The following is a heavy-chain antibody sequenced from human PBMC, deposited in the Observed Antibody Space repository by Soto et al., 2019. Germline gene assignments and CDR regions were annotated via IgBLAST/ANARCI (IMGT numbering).Heavy chain of an antibody. D-gene: IGHD6-13*01. J-gene: IGHJ6*02. CDR1: GFTFSSYS. CDR2: ISSSSSTI. V-gene: IGHV3-48*02. Sequence: VGSLRLSCAASGFTFSSYSMNWVRQAPGKGLEWVSYISSSSSTIYYADSVKGRFTISRDNAKNSLYLQMNSLRDEDTAVYYCARDLGKIAAAGYGMDVWGQGTTVTVSS. CDR3: ARDLGKIAAAGYGMDV.